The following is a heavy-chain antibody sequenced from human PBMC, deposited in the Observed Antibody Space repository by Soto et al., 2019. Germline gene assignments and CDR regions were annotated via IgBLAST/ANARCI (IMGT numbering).Heavy chain of an antibody. CDR3: ARDSGTVGYDDS. CDR1: GGTFSTYT. CDR2: IIPLLDVT. Sequence: QVQLVQSGAEVKKPGSSVKVSCKASGGTFSTYTINWVRQAPGQGLEWMGRIIPLLDVTNNAQRFQGRVTITADNSKSTVYMELTSLTSQDTAVYYCARDSGTVGYDDSWGQGTLVTVSS. J-gene: IGHJ4*02. D-gene: IGHD3-10*01. V-gene: IGHV1-69*08.